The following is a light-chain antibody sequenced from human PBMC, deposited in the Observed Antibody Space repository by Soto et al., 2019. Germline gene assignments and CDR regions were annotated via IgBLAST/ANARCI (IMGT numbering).Light chain of an antibody. CDR2: DVS. J-gene: IGLJ1*01. CDR3: SSFTGSTSYV. CDR1: SSDVGGYNY. V-gene: IGLV2-14*03. Sequence: QSALTQPASVSGSPGKSVTISCTGTSSDVGGYNYVSWYQQHPGKVPKLMIYDVSDRPSGVSNRFSGSKSGNTASLTISGLQAEDEADYYCSSFTGSTSYVFGSGTKLTVL.